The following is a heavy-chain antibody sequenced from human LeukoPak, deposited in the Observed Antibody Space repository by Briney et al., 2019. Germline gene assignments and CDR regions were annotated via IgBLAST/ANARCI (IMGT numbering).Heavy chain of an antibody. D-gene: IGHD1-26*01. V-gene: IGHV3-30-3*01. J-gene: IGHJ4*02. CDR3: ARDTIVGATSPYFDY. CDR1: GFTFSSYA. Sequence: GRSLRLSCAASGFTFSSYAMPWVRQAPGKGLEWVAVISYDGSNKYYADSVKGRFTISRDNSKNTLYLQMNSLRAEDTAVYYCARDTIVGATSPYFDYWGQGTLVTVSS. CDR2: ISYDGSNK.